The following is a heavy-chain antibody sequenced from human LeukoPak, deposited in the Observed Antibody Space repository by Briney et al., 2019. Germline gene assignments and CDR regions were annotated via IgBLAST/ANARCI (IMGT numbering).Heavy chain of an antibody. J-gene: IGHJ4*02. CDR1: GYSISRGYH. D-gene: IGHD1-14*01. V-gene: IGHV4-38-2*02. Sequence: SETLSLTCRVSGYSISRGYHWAWVRQPPGKGLEWIGSVHHSGATYYNPSLNSRLTISADTSKNQFSLKMDSVTAADTAVYYCARINFNPAYWGQGTLVSVSS. CDR2: VHHSGAT. CDR3: ARINFNPAY.